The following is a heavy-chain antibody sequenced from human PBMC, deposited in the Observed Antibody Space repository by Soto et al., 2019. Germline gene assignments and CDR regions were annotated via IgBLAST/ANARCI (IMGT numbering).Heavy chain of an antibody. D-gene: IGHD6-19*01. CDR2: MNPNSGNT. CDR1: GYTFNSYN. J-gene: IGHJ4*02. V-gene: IGHV1-8*01. Sequence: QVQMVQSGAEVKKPGASVKVSGKATGYTFNSYNINWVRQATGQGLEWMGWMNPNSGNTGYAQKFQGRVPLSRNTPISTAYMEVSSLRSEDTAVYYCAREGSRGLLDYWGQGTLVTVSS. CDR3: AREGSRGLLDY.